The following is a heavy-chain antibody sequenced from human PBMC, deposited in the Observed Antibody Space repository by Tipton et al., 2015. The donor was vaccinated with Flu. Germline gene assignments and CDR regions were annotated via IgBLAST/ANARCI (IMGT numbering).Heavy chain of an antibody. CDR3: ARDKGGGTYTFDV. J-gene: IGHJ3*01. CDR2: IYPAGGGI. V-gene: IGHV1-46*01. Sequence: QSGPGVKKPGASVKVSCKASGYTFTSYNMHWVRQAPGQGLEWMGIIYPAGGGISYAQKFQGRVIMTRDRSTGTVHMELSSLKSDDTAMYYCARDKGGGTYTFDVWGQETMVTVSS. CDR1: GYTFTSYN. D-gene: IGHD1-1*01.